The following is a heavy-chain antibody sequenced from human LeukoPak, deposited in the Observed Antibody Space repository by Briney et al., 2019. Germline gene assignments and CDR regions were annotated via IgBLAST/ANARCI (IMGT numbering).Heavy chain of an antibody. J-gene: IGHJ4*02. D-gene: IGHD2-21*01. V-gene: IGHV3-74*01. CDR3: ASFGISWRSSY. Sequence: GGSLRLSCAASGFSFSSHWVLWVRQATGKGLVWVSRISDDGSYTSNVDSVKGRFTISRDNVNNMLYLHMNSLRAEDTAVYYCASFGISWRSSYWGQGTLVTVSS. CDR1: GFSFSSHW. CDR2: ISDDGSYT.